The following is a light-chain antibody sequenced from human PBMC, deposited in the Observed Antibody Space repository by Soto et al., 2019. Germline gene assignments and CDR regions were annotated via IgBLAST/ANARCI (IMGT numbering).Light chain of an antibody. Sequence: QSVLTQPASVSESPGQSITISCTGTSSDVGSYNLVSWYQQHPGKAPKLMIYEGSKRPSGVSNCFSGSKSGNTASLTISGLQAEDEADYYCCSYAGSSTWVFGGGTKVTVL. CDR1: SSDVGSYNL. CDR2: EGS. CDR3: CSYAGSSTWV. J-gene: IGLJ3*02. V-gene: IGLV2-23*01.